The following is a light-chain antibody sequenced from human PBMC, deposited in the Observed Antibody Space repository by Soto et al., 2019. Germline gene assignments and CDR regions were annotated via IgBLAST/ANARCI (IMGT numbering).Light chain of an antibody. CDR2: DAS. CDR1: QSVSNY. J-gene: IGKJ5*01. CDR3: QQRSNWPPFS. V-gene: IGKV3-11*01. Sequence: EIVLTQSPATLSLSPGERATLSCRASQSVSNYLAWYQQKPGQAPRLLIYDASNRATGIPARFSGGGSGTDFTLTISSLEPEDLAVYYCQQRSNWPPFSFGQGTRLEIK.